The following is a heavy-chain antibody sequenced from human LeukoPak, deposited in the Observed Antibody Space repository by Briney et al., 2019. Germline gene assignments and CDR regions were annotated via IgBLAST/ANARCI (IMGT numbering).Heavy chain of an antibody. CDR3: ARKTGTTGEAFDY. D-gene: IGHD1-1*01. Sequence: PGTSLRLSCAASGFIFSHRGMHWVRQAPGKGLEWVAVIWYDESQKYYADSVKGRFTISRDNSKNTLYLQMNSLRAEDTAVYYCARKTGTTGEAFDYWGQGTQVTVSS. V-gene: IGHV3-33*01. CDR1: GFIFSHRG. CDR2: IWYDESQK. J-gene: IGHJ4*02.